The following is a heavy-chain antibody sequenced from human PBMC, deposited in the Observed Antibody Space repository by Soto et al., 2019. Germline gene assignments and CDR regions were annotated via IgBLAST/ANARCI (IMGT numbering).Heavy chain of an antibody. CDR3: ARGYYYDSSGYYYVSYGMDV. J-gene: IGHJ6*02. V-gene: IGHV1-8*01. D-gene: IGHD3-22*01. Sequence: ASVKVSCKASGYTFTSYDINWVRQATGQGLEWMGWMNPNSGNTGYTQKFQGRVTMTRNTSISTAYMELSSLRSEDTAVYYCARGYYYDSSGYYYVSYGMDVWGQGTTVTVSS. CDR2: MNPNSGNT. CDR1: GYTFTSYD.